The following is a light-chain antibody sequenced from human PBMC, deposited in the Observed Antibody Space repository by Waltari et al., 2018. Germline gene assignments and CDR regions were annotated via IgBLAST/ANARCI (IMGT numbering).Light chain of an antibody. V-gene: IGKV1-39*01. CDR3: QQSYSTPIT. CDR2: ATS. J-gene: IGKJ5*01. Sequence: DIQMTQSPSSLSASVGDRVTITCRASQSISSYLYWYQQKPGKAPKLLIYATSSLQSGVPPRFSGSGSGTDFTLTISSLQPEDFATYYCQQSYSTPITFGQGTRLEIK. CDR1: QSISSY.